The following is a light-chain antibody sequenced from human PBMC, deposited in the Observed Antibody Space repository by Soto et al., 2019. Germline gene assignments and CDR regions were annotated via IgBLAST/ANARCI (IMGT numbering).Light chain of an antibody. J-gene: IGLJ2*01. V-gene: IGLV2-8*01. Sequence: QSALTQPPSASGSPGQSVTISCTGTSSDVGGYNYVSWYQHHPGKAPKLMIYEVSKRPSGVPDRFSGSKSVNTASLSVSGLQAEDEADYYCSAYEGSNNYVVFGGGTKLTVL. CDR3: SAYEGSNNYVV. CDR1: SSDVGGYNY. CDR2: EVS.